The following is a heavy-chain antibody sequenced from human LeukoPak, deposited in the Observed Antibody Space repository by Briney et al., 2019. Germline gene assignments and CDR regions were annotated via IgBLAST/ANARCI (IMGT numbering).Heavy chain of an antibody. J-gene: IGHJ6*03. CDR3: CSGSYYSPYYYMDV. Sequence: GGSLRLSCAASGFAFSTYSMNWVRQAPGKGLEWVSSFSSSSSYIYYADSVKGRFTISRDNSKNTLYLQMNSLRAEGTAVYYCCSGSYYSPYYYMDVWGKGTTVTISS. V-gene: IGHV3-21*04. D-gene: IGHD1-26*01. CDR2: FSSSSSYI. CDR1: GFAFSTYS.